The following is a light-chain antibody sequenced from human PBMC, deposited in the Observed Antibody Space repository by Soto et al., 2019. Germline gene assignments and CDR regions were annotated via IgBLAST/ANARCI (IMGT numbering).Light chain of an antibody. V-gene: IGLV2-8*01. CDR1: SSDVGRYNY. CDR2: EVS. CDR3: TSFAGSTHVG. Sequence: QSVLTQPPSASGSPGQSVTISCTGTSSDVGRYNYVSWYQQHPGKAPKLIIYEVSQRPSGVPDRFSGSKSGNTASLTVSGLQAEDEADYYCTSFAGSTHVGFGGGTKLTVL. J-gene: IGLJ2*01.